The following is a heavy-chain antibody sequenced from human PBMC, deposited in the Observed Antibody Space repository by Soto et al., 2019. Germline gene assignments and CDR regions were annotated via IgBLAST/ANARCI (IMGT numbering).Heavy chain of an antibody. V-gene: IGHV1-3*01. D-gene: IGHD1-7*01. Sequence: ASVKVSCKASGYTFTSYAMHWVRQAPGQRLEWMGWINAGSGNTKYSQKFQGRVTITRDTSASTAYMELSSLRSEDTPVYYCAREELLYAFDIWGQGTMVTVS. CDR2: INAGSGNT. CDR1: GYTFTSYA. CDR3: AREELLYAFDI. J-gene: IGHJ3*02.